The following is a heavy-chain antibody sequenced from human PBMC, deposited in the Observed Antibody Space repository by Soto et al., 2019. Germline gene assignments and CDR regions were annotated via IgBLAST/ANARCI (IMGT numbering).Heavy chain of an antibody. J-gene: IGHJ5*02. CDR2: ISSNSAYI. V-gene: IGHV3-21*01. Sequence: EVHLVESGGGLVKPGGSLRLSCAASGFTSRSFTMNWVRQAPGKGLEWVSTISSNSAYIYYTDALRGRFTISRDNAKNSLHLQMNSLRAEDTAVYYCTRDASRDSSARGWFDPWGPGTLVTVSS. CDR3: TRDASRDSSARGWFDP. D-gene: IGHD6-13*01. CDR1: GFTSRSFT.